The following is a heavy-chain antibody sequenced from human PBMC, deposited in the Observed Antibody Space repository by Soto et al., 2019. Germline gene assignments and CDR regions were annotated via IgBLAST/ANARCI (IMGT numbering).Heavy chain of an antibody. Sequence: QVQLVQSGAEVKKPGASVKVSCKASGYTFTSYAMHWVRQAPGQRLELMGWINAGNGNTKYSQKFQGRVTITRDTSASTAYMELSSLRSEDTAVYYCARVGYSSGWYVSDAFDIWGQGTMVTVSS. V-gene: IGHV1-3*01. CDR3: ARVGYSSGWYVSDAFDI. CDR2: INAGNGNT. D-gene: IGHD6-19*01. CDR1: GYTFTSYA. J-gene: IGHJ3*02.